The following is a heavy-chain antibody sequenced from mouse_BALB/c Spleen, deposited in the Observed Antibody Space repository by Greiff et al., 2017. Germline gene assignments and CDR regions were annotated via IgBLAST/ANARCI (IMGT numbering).Heavy chain of an antibody. CDR1: GDSITSGY. Sequence: VQLQQSGPSLVKPSQTLSLTCSVTGDSITSGYWNWIRKFPGNKLEYMGYISYSGSTYYNPSLKSRISITRDTSKNQYYLQLNSVTTEDTATYYCARRAMYYGNYGAMDYWGQGTSVTVSS. D-gene: IGHD2-1*01. J-gene: IGHJ4*01. V-gene: IGHV3-8*02. CDR3: ARRAMYYGNYGAMDY. CDR2: ISYSGST.